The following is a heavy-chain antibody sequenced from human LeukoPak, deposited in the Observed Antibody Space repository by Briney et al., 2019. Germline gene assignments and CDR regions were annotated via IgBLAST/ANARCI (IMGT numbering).Heavy chain of an antibody. CDR2: ISYDGSNK. D-gene: IGHD6-13*01. V-gene: IGHV3-30-3*01. J-gene: IGHJ4*02. Sequence: GGSLRLSCVASGFTFNSYTMNWVRQAPGKGLEWVAVISYDGSNKYYADSVKGRFTISRDNSKNTLYLQMNSLRAEDTAVYYCARDRSIAAANGDYWGQGTLVTVSS. CDR3: ARDRSIAAANGDY. CDR1: GFTFNSYT.